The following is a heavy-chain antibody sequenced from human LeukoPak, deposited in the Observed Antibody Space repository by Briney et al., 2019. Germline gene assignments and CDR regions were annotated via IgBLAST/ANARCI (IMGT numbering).Heavy chain of an antibody. Sequence: PSETLFLTCTVSGGSISSHYWSWIRQPPGKGLEWIGYIYYSGSTNYNPSLKSRVTISVDTSKNQFSLKLSSVTAADTAVYYCASLKGYIAAQWFDPWGQGTLVTVSS. J-gene: IGHJ5*02. V-gene: IGHV4-59*11. CDR2: IYYSGST. D-gene: IGHD6-6*01. CDR3: ASLKGYIAAQWFDP. CDR1: GGSISSHY.